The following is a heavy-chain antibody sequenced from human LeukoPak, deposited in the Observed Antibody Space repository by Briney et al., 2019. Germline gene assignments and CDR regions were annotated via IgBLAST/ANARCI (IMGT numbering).Heavy chain of an antibody. V-gene: IGHV3-7*01. CDR2: IKQDGSEK. CDR1: GFTFDDYG. D-gene: IGHD5-18*01. CDR3: AREGAAGDIQLYAFDI. J-gene: IGHJ3*02. Sequence: GGSLRLSCAASGFTFDDYGMSWVRQAPGKGLECVANIKQDGSEKYYVDSVKGRFTISRDNAKNSLYLQMNSLRAEDTAVYYCAREGAAGDIQLYAFDIWGQGTMVTVSS.